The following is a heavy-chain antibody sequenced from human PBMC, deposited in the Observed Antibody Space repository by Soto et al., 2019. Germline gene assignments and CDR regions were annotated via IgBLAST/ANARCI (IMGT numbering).Heavy chain of an antibody. CDR1: GGSFSTYT. D-gene: IGHD2-15*01. Sequence: QVQLVQSGAEVKKPGSSVKVSCKTSGGSFSTYTFNWVRQAPGQGPEWLGRFIPLIDTSNIAQTFQGRLPFTADASSSTAYMELRSLRSEDTAVYYCATRDGGSFGVFGIWGQGTMVSVSS. J-gene: IGHJ3*02. CDR3: ATRDGGSFGVFGI. V-gene: IGHV1-69*08. CDR2: FIPLIDTS.